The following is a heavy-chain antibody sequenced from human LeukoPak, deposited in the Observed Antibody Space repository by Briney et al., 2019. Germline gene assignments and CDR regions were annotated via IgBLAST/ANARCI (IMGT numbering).Heavy chain of an antibody. J-gene: IGHJ4*02. CDR3: ARAGGYYDFWSGYRHFDY. V-gene: IGHV3-7*01. CDR2: INQDGSEK. Sequence: PGGSLRLSCAASGFTFSSYWMSWVRQAPGRGREGVANINQDGSEKYYVDSVKGRFTISSDNAKNSLYLQMNSLRAEDTAVYYCARAGGYYDFWSGYRHFDYWGQGTLVTVSS. CDR1: GFTFSSYW. D-gene: IGHD3-3*01.